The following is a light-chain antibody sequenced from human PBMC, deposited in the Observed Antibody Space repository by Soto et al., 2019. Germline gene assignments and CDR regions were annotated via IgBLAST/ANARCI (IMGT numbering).Light chain of an antibody. CDR2: EGS. CDR1: SSDVGAYNY. Sequence: QSALTQPPSASGSPGQSVTISCTGTSSDVGAYNYVSWYQQHPGKAPKLIIYEGSKRPSGVPDRFSGSKSGNTASLTVSGLQAEDEAYYYCRSHAASRVFGGGTKLTVL. J-gene: IGLJ3*02. V-gene: IGLV2-8*01. CDR3: RSHAASRV.